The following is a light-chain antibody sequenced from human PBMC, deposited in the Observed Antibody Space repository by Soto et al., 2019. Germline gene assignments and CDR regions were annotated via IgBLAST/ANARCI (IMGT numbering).Light chain of an antibody. Sequence: DIQMTQSPSSLSASVGDRVTITCRAGQSITSYLNWYQQKPGKAPKLLIYGASTLQSGVPSRFSGSGSGTDVTLTISSLQPEKFATYYCQQSDSTPFNFGQGTRLEIK. CDR1: QSITSY. V-gene: IGKV1-39*01. CDR3: QQSDSTPFN. CDR2: GAS. J-gene: IGKJ5*01.